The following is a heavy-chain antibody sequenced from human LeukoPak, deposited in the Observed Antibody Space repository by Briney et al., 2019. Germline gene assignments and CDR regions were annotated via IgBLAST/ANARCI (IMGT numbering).Heavy chain of an antibody. Sequence: PGGSLRLSCGVSEITASTAYMSWVRQAPGRGLECISVIHSGGSTYYADSVKGRFTISRDNSRNKMFLQMNSLRAEDTAPYHCAISTSNKDFDYWGQGTLVTVSP. J-gene: IGHJ4*02. CDR2: IHSGGST. V-gene: IGHV3-66*02. D-gene: IGHD2/OR15-2a*01. CDR3: AISTSNKDFDY. CDR1: EITASTAY.